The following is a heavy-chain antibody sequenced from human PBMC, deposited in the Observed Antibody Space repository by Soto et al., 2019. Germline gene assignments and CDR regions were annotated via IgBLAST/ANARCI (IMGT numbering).Heavy chain of an antibody. V-gene: IGHV1-8*02. CDR3: ARVRYSYGYELIYYFDY. Sequence: ASVKVSCKASGYTFTSYGISWVRQATGQGLEWMGWMNPNSGNTGYAQKFQGRVTMTRNTSISTAYMELSSLRSEDTAVYYCARVRYSYGYELIYYFDYWGQGTLVTVSS. CDR1: GYTFTSYG. CDR2: MNPNSGNT. J-gene: IGHJ4*02. D-gene: IGHD5-18*01.